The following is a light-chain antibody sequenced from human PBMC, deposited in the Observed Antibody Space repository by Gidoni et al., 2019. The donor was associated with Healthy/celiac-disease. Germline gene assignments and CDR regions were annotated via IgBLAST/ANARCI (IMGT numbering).Light chain of an antibody. CDR1: QDMSNY. J-gene: IGKJ4*01. V-gene: IGKV1-33*01. Sequence: EIQMTQSPSSLSASVGDRVTITCQASQDMSNYLNWYQQKPGKAPKLLIYDASNLETGVPSRFSGSGSGTDFTFTISSLQPEDIATYYCQQYDNLPFFGGGTKVEIK. CDR2: DAS. CDR3: QQYDNLPF.